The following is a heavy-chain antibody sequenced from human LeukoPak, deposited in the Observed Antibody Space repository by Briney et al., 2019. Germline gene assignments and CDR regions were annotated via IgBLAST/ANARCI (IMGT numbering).Heavy chain of an antibody. CDR3: ARESNSGWRSLDY. V-gene: IGHV4-4*07. J-gene: IGHJ4*02. D-gene: IGHD6-19*01. Sequence: SETLSLTCTVSGDSISGYYWSWIRQPAGKGLEWIGRIYASGSTNYNPSPRSRVTMSVDTSKSQFSLPLSSVTAADTAVYYCARESNSGWRSLDYWGQGALVTVSS. CDR1: GDSISGYY. CDR2: IYASGST.